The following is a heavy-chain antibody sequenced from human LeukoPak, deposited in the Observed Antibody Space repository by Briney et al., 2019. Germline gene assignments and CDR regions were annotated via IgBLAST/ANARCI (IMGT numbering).Heavy chain of an antibody. CDR3: AGVGLYSIVNSYFDS. Sequence: SETLSLTCTVSGGSISSYHWSWIRQPAGKGLEWIGRIYTSGSTNYNPSLKSRVTMSVDTSKNQFSLKLSSVTAADTAVYYCAGVGLYSIVNSYFDSWARETLV. J-gene: IGHJ4*02. CDR1: GGSISSYH. V-gene: IGHV4-4*07. CDR2: IYTSGST. D-gene: IGHD5-18*01.